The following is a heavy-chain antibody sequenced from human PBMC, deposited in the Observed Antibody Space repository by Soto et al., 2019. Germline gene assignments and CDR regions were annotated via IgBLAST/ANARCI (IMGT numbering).Heavy chain of an antibody. CDR1: SGSFSTYY. CDR3: ARGYSYDSGSSFPY. CDR2: INQSGST. V-gene: IGHV4-34*01. D-gene: IGHD3-10*01. J-gene: IGHJ4*02. Sequence: SETLSLTCAVYSGSFSTYYWNWIRQPPGKGLEWIGEINQSGSTNYNPSLKSRVTISVDTSKNQFSLNLNSVTAADTAVYYCARGYSYDSGSSFPYWGQGTLVTVSS.